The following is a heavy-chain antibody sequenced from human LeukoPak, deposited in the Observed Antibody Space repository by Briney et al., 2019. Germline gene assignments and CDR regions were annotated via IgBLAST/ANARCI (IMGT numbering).Heavy chain of an antibody. D-gene: IGHD6-19*01. Sequence: SETLSLTCTVSGGSISSYYWSWIQQPPGKGLEWIGYIYYSGSTNYNPSLKSRVTISVDTSKNQFSLKLSSVTAADTAVYYCAKYRIAVAGTSGWFDPWGQGTLVTVSS. CDR3: AKYRIAVAGTSGWFDP. V-gene: IGHV4-59*08. J-gene: IGHJ5*02. CDR1: GGSISSYY. CDR2: IYYSGST.